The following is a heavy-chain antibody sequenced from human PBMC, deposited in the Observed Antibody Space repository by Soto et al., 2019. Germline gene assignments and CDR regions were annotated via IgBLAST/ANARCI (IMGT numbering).Heavy chain of an antibody. CDR3: ARAKPTGYGRDV. CDR1: GYTFTSYD. CDR2: MNPNSGNP. Sequence: QVQLVQSGAEVKKPGASVKVSCKASGYTFTSYDINWVRQATGQGLEWMGWMNPNSGNPGYAQKFQGRVTMTRHTAISTAYMELSSLRSEDTAVYYCARAKPTGYGRDVWGQGTTVTVSS. J-gene: IGHJ6*02. V-gene: IGHV1-8*01.